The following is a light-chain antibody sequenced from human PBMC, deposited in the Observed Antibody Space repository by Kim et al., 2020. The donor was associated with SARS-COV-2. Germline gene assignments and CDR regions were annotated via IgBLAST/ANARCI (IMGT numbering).Light chain of an antibody. V-gene: IGKV3-20*01. CDR2: GAS. CDR3: RRIVSSPRA. J-gene: IGKJ4*01. CDR1: QSVSSSY. Sequence: EIVLTQSPGTLSLSPGERATLSCRASQSVSSSYLAWYQQKPGQAPRLLIYGASSRATGIPDRFSGSGSGTDFTLTISRLEPEDFAVYYVRRIVSSPRAFVAGATIEIK.